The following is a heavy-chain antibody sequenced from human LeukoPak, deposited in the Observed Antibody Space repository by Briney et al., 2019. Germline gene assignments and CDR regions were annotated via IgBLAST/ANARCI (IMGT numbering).Heavy chain of an antibody. CDR2: INHSRST. V-gene: IGHV4-34*01. CDR3: ASFGGPGATPQSVDY. CDR1: GGSFSGYF. Sequence: SETLSLTCAVYGGSFSGYFGRWIRQPPGKGVEWSGKINHSRSTNYNPSLKSRVTISVDTSKNQFSLKLNCVSAADTAVYYCASFGGPGATPQSVDYWGQGTLVTVSS. J-gene: IGHJ4*02. D-gene: IGHD1-26*01.